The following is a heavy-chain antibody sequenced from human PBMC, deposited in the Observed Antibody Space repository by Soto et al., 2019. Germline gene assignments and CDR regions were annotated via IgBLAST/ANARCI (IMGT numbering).Heavy chain of an antibody. D-gene: IGHD3-10*01. CDR1: GFTVTTNY. CDR2: IYSGGST. J-gene: IGHJ5*02. CDR3: TSHYGWGRYAT. Sequence: EVQLVESGGGLVQPGGSLRLSCAGSGFTVTTNYMSWVRQAPGKGLEWLSVIYSGGSTYYADSVKGSCTIPRDSSKNILFVQMTIVRVEDSAVYYCTSHYGWGRYATCGQGTVVAVSP. V-gene: IGHV3-66*04.